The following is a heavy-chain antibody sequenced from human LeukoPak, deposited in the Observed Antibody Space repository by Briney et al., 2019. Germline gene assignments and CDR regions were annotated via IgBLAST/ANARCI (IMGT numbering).Heavy chain of an antibody. CDR1: GFAFTSYG. V-gene: IGHV3-23*01. J-gene: IGHJ4*02. CDR2: ITYSGGNT. D-gene: IGHD3-22*01. CDR3: AKAREDTYYYDSSGYYFATPLDY. Sequence: PGGSLRLSCAASGFAFTSYGMSWFPQAPGKGLEWVSSITYSGGNTYYADSVKGRFTISRDNSKNTLYLQMSSLRAEDTALYYCAKAREDTYYYDSSGYYFATPLDYWGQGTLVTVSS.